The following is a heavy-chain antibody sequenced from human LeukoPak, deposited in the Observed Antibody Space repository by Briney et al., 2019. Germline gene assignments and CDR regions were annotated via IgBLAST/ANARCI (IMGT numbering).Heavy chain of an antibody. D-gene: IGHD1-1*01. Sequence: SETLSLTCTVSGGSISSYYWSWIRQPPGKGLEWIGSIYHSGSTYYNPSLKSRVTISVDTSKNQFSLKLSSVTAADTAVYYCARQVRPDAFDIWGQGTMVTVSS. J-gene: IGHJ3*02. CDR1: GGSISSYY. V-gene: IGHV4-59*08. CDR3: ARQVRPDAFDI. CDR2: IYHSGST.